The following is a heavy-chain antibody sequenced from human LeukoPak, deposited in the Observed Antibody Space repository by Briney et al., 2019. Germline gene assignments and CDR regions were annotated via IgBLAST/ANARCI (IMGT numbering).Heavy chain of an antibody. J-gene: IGHJ4*02. V-gene: IGHV4-38-2*01. Sequence: SETLSLTCAVSGYSISRGYYWALIRQPPGKGLEWIGTVYHTGSTNYNPSLKSRVTISVDTSKNQFSLKLSSVTAADTAVYYCARHFRLYYFDYWGQGTLVTVSS. CDR2: VYHTGST. D-gene: IGHD3-3*02. CDR3: ARHFRLYYFDY. CDR1: GYSISRGYY.